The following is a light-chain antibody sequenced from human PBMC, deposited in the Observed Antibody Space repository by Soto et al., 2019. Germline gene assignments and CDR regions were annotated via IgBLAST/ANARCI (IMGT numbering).Light chain of an antibody. CDR3: LHRTPLPPT. V-gene: IGKV2-30*01. CDR1: QSLVYSDGIAY. Sequence: DVVMTQSPLSLPVTLGQPASISCRSSQSLVYSDGIAYLNWFHQRPGQSPRRLIYRASNRDSGVPDRFSVSGSCTAFTLNISLVEADDVALYYCLHRTPLPPTFGPGPKVQIK. J-gene: IGKJ1*01. CDR2: RAS.